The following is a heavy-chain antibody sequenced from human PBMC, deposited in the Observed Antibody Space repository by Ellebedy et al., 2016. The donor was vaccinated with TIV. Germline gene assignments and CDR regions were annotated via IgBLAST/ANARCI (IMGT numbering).Heavy chain of an antibody. V-gene: IGHV3-74*01. Sequence: GESLKISCAASGFTLGSYWMHWVRQAPGQGLVWVSRSDGSTTFYADSVKGRFTVSSDNANNVLYLEMNSLSAEDTAVYYCARAPRPGSYYISTIGSWGQGTLVTVSS. D-gene: IGHD3-10*01. CDR3: ARAPRPGSYYISTIGS. CDR1: GFTLGSYW. CDR2: SDGSTT. J-gene: IGHJ5*02.